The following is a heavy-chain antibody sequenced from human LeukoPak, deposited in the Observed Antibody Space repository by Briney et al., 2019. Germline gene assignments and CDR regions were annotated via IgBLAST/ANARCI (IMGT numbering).Heavy chain of an antibody. CDR2: IYHSGGT. Sequence: SETLSLTCTLSGYSTSSGYYWGWIRQLPGKGLEWIGSIYHSGGTYYNPSLKSRVTISVDTSKNQCALKLSSVTAADTAVYYCARRVGVALDYWGQGTLVTVSS. CDR3: ARRVGVALDY. J-gene: IGHJ4*02. CDR1: GYSTSSGYY. V-gene: IGHV4-38-2*02. D-gene: IGHD2-21*01.